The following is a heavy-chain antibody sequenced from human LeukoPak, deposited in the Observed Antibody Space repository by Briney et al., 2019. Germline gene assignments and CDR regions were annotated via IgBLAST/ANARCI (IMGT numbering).Heavy chain of an antibody. CDR3: ASTNYCSGGSCYYDLYYFDY. V-gene: IGHV4-39*01. CDR1: GGSISSGSYY. D-gene: IGHD2-15*01. Sequence: SETLSLTCTVSGGSISSGSYYWGWIRQPPGKGLEWSGSIYYSGSTYYNPSLKSRVTISVDTSKNQFSLKLSSVTAADTAVYYCASTNYCSGGSCYYDLYYFDYRGQGTLVTVSS. J-gene: IGHJ4*02. CDR2: IYYSGST.